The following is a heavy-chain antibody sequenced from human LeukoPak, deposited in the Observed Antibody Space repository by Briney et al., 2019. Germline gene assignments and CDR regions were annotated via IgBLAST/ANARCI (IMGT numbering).Heavy chain of an antibody. CDR3: ARGEWEYYYDSRSLAGGVDY. CDR2: MNPNSGNT. CDR1: GYTFTSYD. V-gene: IGHV1-8*01. D-gene: IGHD3-22*01. Sequence: ASVKVSCKASGYTFTSYDINWVRQATGQGLEWMGWMNPNSGNTGYAQKFRGRVTMTRSTSISTAYMELSSLRSEDTAVYYCARGEWEYYYDSRSLAGGVDYWGQGTLVTVSS. J-gene: IGHJ4*02.